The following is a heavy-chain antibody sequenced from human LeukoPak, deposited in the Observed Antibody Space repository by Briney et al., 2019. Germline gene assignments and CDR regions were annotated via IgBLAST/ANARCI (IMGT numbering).Heavy chain of an antibody. D-gene: IGHD3-10*01. CDR3: ARGSPLLLFGGLYSFDY. V-gene: IGHV3-74*01. CDR2: INSDGSST. CDR1: GFTFSSYW. J-gene: IGHJ4*02. Sequence: GGSLRLSCAASGFTFSSYWMHWVRHAPGKGVVWVSRINSDGSSTIYADSVKGRFTISRDDVKNTLYLQMTSLRAEDTAVYYCARGSPLLLFGGLYSFDYWGQGTLVTVSS.